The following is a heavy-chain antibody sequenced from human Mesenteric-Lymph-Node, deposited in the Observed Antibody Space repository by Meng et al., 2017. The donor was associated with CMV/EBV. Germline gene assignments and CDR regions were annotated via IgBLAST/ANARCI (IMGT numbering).Heavy chain of an antibody. J-gene: IGHJ4*02. CDR1: GGSIRRSNW. V-gene: IGHV4-4*02. D-gene: IGHD3-22*01. Sequence: GGSIRRSNWWSWVRQPPGKGLEWIGEIYHSGSTNYNPSLKSRVTISVDKSKNQFSLKLSSVTAADTAVYYCARDAGGDYYDSSGYYSDWGQGTLVTVSS. CDR3: ARDAGGDYYDSSGYYSD. CDR2: IYHSGST.